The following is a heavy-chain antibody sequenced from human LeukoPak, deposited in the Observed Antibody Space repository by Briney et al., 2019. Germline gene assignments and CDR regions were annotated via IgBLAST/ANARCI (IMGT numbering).Heavy chain of an antibody. Sequence: ASVKVSCKASGYTFTGYYMHWVRQAPGQGLEWMGWINPNSGGTNYAQKFQGRVTMTRDTSISTAYMELSRLRSDDTAVYYCARGYCSSTSCYPSRGHYYYYYGMDVWGQGTAVTVSS. V-gene: IGHV1-2*02. J-gene: IGHJ6*02. D-gene: IGHD2-2*01. CDR3: ARGYCSSTSCYPSRGHYYYYYGMDV. CDR2: INPNSGGT. CDR1: GYTFTGYY.